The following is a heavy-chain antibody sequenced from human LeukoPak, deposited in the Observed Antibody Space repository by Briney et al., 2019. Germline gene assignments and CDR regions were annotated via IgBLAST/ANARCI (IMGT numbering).Heavy chain of an antibody. CDR3: AWGRQLNFFDL. CDR1: GDSLSTSRYY. V-gene: IGHV4-39*07. Sequence: PSETLSLTCTVAGDSLSTSRYYWGWPRQPPGTGLQWIGSIFSTGSTYYNPSLKRRVTISIDTSKNHFSLRLNSVTGADTAVYYCAWGRQLNFFDLWGQGTLVTVSS. J-gene: IGHJ4*02. CDR2: IFSTGST. D-gene: IGHD2-2*01.